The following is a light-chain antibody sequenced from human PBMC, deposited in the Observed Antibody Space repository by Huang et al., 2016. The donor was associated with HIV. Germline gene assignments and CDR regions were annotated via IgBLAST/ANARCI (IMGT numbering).Light chain of an antibody. J-gene: IGKJ5*01. CDR2: EAS. CDR1: QSISSN. Sequence: IVLRQSPATLSLSPGERATLSCRASQSISSNLAWYQQRPGQSPRLLIYEASNRATGIPVSFSGSWSGTGFTLTISSLEPEDFAVYFCQLRSNWPPISFGQGTRLDIK. V-gene: IGKV3-11*01. CDR3: QLRSNWPPIS.